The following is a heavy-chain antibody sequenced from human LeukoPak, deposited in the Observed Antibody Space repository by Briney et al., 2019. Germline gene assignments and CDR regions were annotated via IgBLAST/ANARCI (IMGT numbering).Heavy chain of an antibody. CDR3: ARKNRARPLFCIVAAGRGWFEP. Sequence: SETLSLTCAVYGGSFSGYYWSWIRQPPGKGLEWIGEINHSGSTNYNPSLKSRVTISVDTSKNQFSLKLSSVTAADTAVYYCARKNRARPLFCIVAAGRGWFEPWGQGTLVSVSS. V-gene: IGHV4-34*01. J-gene: IGHJ5*02. CDR2: INHSGST. CDR1: GGSFSGYY. D-gene: IGHD6-13*01.